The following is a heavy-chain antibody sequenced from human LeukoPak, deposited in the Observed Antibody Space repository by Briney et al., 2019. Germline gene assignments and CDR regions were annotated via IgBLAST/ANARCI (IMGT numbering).Heavy chain of an antibody. Sequence: SETLSLTCTVSGGSISSSFYYWGWIRQPPGKGLEWIGEINHSGSTNYNPSLKSRVTISVDTSKNQFSLKLSSVTAADTAVYYCASIMTGYYYYYGMDVWGQGTTVTVSS. V-gene: IGHV4-39*07. CDR1: GGSISSSFYY. CDR3: ASIMTGYYYYYGMDV. CDR2: INHSGST. D-gene: IGHD3-9*01. J-gene: IGHJ6*02.